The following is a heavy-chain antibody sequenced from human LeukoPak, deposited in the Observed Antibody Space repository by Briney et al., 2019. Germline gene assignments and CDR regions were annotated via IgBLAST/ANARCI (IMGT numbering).Heavy chain of an antibody. Sequence: ASVKVSCKASGGTFSSYTISWVRQAPGQGLEWMGGIIPIFGTATYAQKFQGRVTITADESMSIAYMELSSLRSEDTAVYYCARALPTHYGDYRYYMNVWGKGTTVTISS. CDR2: IIPIFGTA. CDR3: ARALPTHYGDYRYYMNV. V-gene: IGHV1-69*13. CDR1: GGTFSSYT. J-gene: IGHJ6*03. D-gene: IGHD4-17*01.